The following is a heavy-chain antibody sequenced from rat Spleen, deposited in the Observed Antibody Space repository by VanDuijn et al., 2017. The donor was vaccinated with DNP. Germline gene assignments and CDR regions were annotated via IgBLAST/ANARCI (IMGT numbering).Heavy chain of an antibody. CDR2: ISYDGGST. D-gene: IGHD1-1*01. V-gene: IGHV5-20*01. J-gene: IGHJ2*01. Sequence: EVQLVESGGGLVQPGRSLKLSCAASGFTFSNYDMAWVRQTPTKGLEWVAYISYDGGSTYYRDSVKGRFTISRDNAKSTLYLQMDSLRSEDTATYYCTTLSFITTVVGDYWGQGVMVTVSS. CDR3: TTLSFITTVVGDY. CDR1: GFTFSNYD.